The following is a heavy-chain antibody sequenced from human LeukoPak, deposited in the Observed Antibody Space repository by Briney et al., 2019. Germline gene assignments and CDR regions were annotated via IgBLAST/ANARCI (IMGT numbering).Heavy chain of an antibody. CDR3: TGGSYHTYDY. CDR1: GCSISSYY. V-gene: IGHV4-59*01. Sequence: ETLSLTCTVSGCSISSYYWSWIRQPPGKGLEWIGQIYYSGSTNYNPSLKSRVTISVDTSKNQFSLNLSAVTAADTAVYYCTGGSYHTYDYCGQGTLVTVSS. CDR2: IYYSGST. J-gene: IGHJ4*02. D-gene: IGHD1-26*01.